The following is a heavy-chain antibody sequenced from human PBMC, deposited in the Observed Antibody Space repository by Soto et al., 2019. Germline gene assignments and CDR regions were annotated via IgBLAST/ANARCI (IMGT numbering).Heavy chain of an antibody. V-gene: IGHV3-30*18. CDR2: MSSDGSTK. D-gene: IGHD1-7*01. Sequence: QVQLVESGGGVVQPGRSLRLSCAASGFTFSNFDMHWVRQAPGKGLEWVAVMSSDGSTKYYADSVKGRFTISRDNSKNTLYLQMDSLRTEDTAVYFCAKSTPETGTTWGGMVWGQGTLVTVSS. CDR1: GFTFSNFD. J-gene: IGHJ4*02. CDR3: AKSTPETGTTWGGMV.